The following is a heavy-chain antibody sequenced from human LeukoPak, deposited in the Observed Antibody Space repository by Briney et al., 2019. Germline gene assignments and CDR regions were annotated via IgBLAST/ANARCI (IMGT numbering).Heavy chain of an antibody. CDR3: AREYSSSNYYYYMDV. CDR2: MNPNSGNT. D-gene: IGHD6-6*01. Sequence: ASVKVSCKASGYTFTSYDINWVRQATGQGLEWMGWMNPNSGNTGYAQKFQGRVTMTRNTSISTAYMELSSLGSEDTAVYYCAREYSSSNYYYYMDVWGKGTTVTVSS. V-gene: IGHV1-8*01. J-gene: IGHJ6*03. CDR1: GYTFTSYD.